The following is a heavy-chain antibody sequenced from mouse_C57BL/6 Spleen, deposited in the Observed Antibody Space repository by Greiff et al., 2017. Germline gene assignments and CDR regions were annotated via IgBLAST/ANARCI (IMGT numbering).Heavy chain of an antibody. J-gene: IGHJ2*01. CDR1: GYTFTDYY. CDR3: AREAAQATPFDY. D-gene: IGHD3-2*02. CDR2: INPYNGGT. V-gene: IGHV1-19*01. Sequence: VQLQQSGPVLVKPGASVKMSCKASGYTFTDYYMNWVKQSHGKSLEWIGVINPYNGGTSYNQKFKGKATLTVDKSSSTAYMELNSLTSEDSAVYYCAREAAQATPFDYWGQGTTLTVSS.